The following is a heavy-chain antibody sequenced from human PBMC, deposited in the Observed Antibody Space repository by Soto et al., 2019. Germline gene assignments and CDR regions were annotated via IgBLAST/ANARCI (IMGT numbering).Heavy chain of an antibody. CDR3: ARGGSLYWYFDL. CDR2: IIPIIGII. CDR1: GGTFSTYT. Sequence: GASVKVSCKASGGTFSTYTITWVRQAPGQGLEWMGRIIPIIGIINYAQKFQGRVTITADKFTGTAYMELTRLRSDDTAVYYCARGGSLYWYFDLWGRGTLVTVSS. D-gene: IGHD1-26*01. V-gene: IGHV1-69*02. J-gene: IGHJ2*01.